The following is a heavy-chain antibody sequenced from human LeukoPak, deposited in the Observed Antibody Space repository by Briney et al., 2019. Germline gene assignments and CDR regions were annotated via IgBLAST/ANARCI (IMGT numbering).Heavy chain of an antibody. D-gene: IGHD6-13*01. J-gene: IGHJ4*02. V-gene: IGHV4-39*01. CDR2: NT. CDR3: ARASSSWTYYFDY. Sequence: SETLSLTCTVSGASISSSTYYWGWIRQPPGKGLEWIGSNTYYNPSLKSRVTISVDTSKNQFSLKVRSLTAADTAVYYCARASSSWTYYFDYWGQGTLVTVSS. CDR1: GASISSSTYY.